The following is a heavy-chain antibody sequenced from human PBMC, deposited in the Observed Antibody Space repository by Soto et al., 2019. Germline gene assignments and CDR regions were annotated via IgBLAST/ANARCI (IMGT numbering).Heavy chain of an antibody. CDR1: GYTFTSYC. Sequence: ASVTVSCKASGYTFTSYCMHWVRQAPGQGLEWMGIINPSGGSTSYAQKFQGRVTMTRDTSTSTVYMELSSLRSEDTAVYYCARRRRSYYDTPPQFDYWGQGTLGTGSS. CDR2: INPSGGST. D-gene: IGHD3-22*01. V-gene: IGHV1-46*01. J-gene: IGHJ4*01. CDR3: ARRRRSYYDTPPQFDY.